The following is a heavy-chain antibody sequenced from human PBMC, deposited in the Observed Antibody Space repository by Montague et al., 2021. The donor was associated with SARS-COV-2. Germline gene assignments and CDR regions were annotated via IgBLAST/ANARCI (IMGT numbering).Heavy chain of an antibody. V-gene: IGHV4-38-2*02. J-gene: IGHJ3*02. CDR1: GYSISSGYY. Sequence: SETLSLTCTVSGYSISSGYYWGWIRQPPGKGLEWIGSIYHSGSTYYNPSLKSRVTISVDTSKNQFSLKLSSVTAADTAVYYCARRALGYCSSTSCETAFDIWGQGTMVTVSS. CDR2: IYHSGST. CDR3: ARRALGYCSSTSCETAFDI. D-gene: IGHD2-2*01.